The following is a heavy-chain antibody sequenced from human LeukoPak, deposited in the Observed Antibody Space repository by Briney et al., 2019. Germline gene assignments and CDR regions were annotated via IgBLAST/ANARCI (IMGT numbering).Heavy chain of an antibody. J-gene: IGHJ6*02. D-gene: IGHD1-14*01. CDR3: AKDDAPADPDETTDYYYYYGMDV. V-gene: IGHV3-23*01. CDR1: GFTFSSYA. Sequence: HPGGSLRLSCAASGFTFSSYAMSWVRQAPGKGLEWVSAISGSGGSTYYADSVKGRFTISRDNSKNTLYLQMNSLRAEDTAVYYCAKDDAPADPDETTDYYYYYGMDVWGQGTTVTVSS. CDR2: ISGSGGST.